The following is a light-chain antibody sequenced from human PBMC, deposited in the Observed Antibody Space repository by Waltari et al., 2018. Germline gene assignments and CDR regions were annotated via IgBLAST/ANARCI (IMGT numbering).Light chain of an antibody. CDR3: QQHNDWPLT. CDR2: YAS. V-gene: IGKV3-15*01. Sequence: EIVMTQSPATLSVSPGERATLPCRASQNVNTNLAWYQHKPGLAPRLLIYYASTRATGIPARFSGSGSGTEFTLTISSLQSEDFAVYFCQQHNDWPLTFGGGTKVEIK. CDR1: QNVNTN. J-gene: IGKJ4*01.